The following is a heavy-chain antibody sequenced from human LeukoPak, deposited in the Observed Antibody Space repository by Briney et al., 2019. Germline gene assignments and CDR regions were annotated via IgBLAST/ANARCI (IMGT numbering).Heavy chain of an antibody. CDR3: ARDGDYGDYLNWFDP. J-gene: IGHJ5*02. V-gene: IGHV4-39*07. CDR1: GGSISTTAYY. Sequence: PSETLSLTCTVSGGSISTTAYYWGWIRQPPGKGLEWIGSVIYTGNTFYNPSLKSRVTISVDTSKNQFSLKLSSVTAADTAVYYCARDGDYGDYLNWFDPWGQGTLVTVSS. D-gene: IGHD4-17*01. CDR2: VIYTGNT.